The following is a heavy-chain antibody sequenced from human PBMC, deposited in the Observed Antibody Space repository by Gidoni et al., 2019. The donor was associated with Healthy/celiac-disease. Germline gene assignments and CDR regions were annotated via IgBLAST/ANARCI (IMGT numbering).Heavy chain of an antibody. CDR2: INAGNGNT. CDR1: GYTFTSYA. V-gene: IGHV1-3*01. Sequence: QVQLVQSGAEVKKPGASVKVSCKASGYTFTSYAMHWVRQAPGQRLEWMGWINAGNGNTKYSQKFQGRVTITRDTSASTAYMELSSLRSEDTAVYYCAREYYDFWSGYPPYYYYGMDVWGQGTTVTVSS. CDR3: AREYYDFWSGYPPYYYYGMDV. D-gene: IGHD3-3*01. J-gene: IGHJ6*02.